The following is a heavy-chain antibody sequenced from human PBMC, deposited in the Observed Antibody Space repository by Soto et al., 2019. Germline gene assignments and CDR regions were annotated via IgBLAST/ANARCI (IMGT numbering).Heavy chain of an antibody. CDR3: ARGGSHYDFWRRLDY. CDR1: GYTFTSYA. J-gene: IGHJ4*02. Sequence: GASVKVSCKASGYTFTSYAMHWVRQAPGQRLEWMGWINAGNGNTKYSQKFQGRVTITRDTSASTAYMELSSLRSEDTAVYYCARGGSHYDFWRRLDYWGQGTLVTVSS. CDR2: INAGNGNT. D-gene: IGHD3-3*01. V-gene: IGHV1-3*01.